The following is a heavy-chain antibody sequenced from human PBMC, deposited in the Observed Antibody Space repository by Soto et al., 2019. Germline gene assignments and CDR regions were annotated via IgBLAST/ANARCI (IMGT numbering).Heavy chain of an antibody. V-gene: IGHV3-21*01. CDR2: ISSSSSYI. D-gene: IGHD3-16*02. Sequence: PVGSLRLSCAASGFTFSSYSMNWVRQAPGKGLEWVSSISSSSSYIYYADSVKGRFTISRDNAKNSLYLQMNSLRAEDTAVYYCARGVMITFGGVIVIPGTSYYYYGMDVWGQGTTVTVSS. CDR1: GFTFSSYS. CDR3: ARGVMITFGGVIVIPGTSYYYYGMDV. J-gene: IGHJ6*02.